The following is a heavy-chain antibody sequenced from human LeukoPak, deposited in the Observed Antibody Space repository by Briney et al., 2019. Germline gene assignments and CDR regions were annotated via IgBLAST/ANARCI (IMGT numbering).Heavy chain of an antibody. CDR3: AREHSSGRQGRDY. D-gene: IGHD3-22*01. J-gene: IGHJ4*02. CDR1: GNTFTNYY. CDR2: IDPSGTRT. V-gene: IGHV1-46*01. Sequence: ASVKVSCKASGNTFTNYYMHWVRQAPGAGLEWMGIIDPSGTRTSYSQKFQGRVTMTWDTSTDTVYMELSSLRSEDTAIYYCAREHSSGRQGRDYWGQGTLVTVSS.